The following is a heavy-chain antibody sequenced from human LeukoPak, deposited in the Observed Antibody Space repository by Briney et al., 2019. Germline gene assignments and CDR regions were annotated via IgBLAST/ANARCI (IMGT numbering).Heavy chain of an antibody. J-gene: IGHJ4*02. CDR2: IIPSDGFT. CDR1: GYTFSSYY. D-gene: IGHD3-10*01. Sequence: ASVKVSCKASGYTFSSYYVHWVRQAPGQGLEWMGMIIPSDGFTSYAQKFQGRVTMTRDMSTSTVYMELSSLRSEDTAVYYCARERYGSGSYHSDYWGQGTLVTVSS. CDR3: ARERYGSGSYHSDY. V-gene: IGHV1-46*01.